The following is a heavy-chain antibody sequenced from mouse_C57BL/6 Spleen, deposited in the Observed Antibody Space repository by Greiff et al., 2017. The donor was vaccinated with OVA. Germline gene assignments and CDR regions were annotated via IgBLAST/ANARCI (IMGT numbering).Heavy chain of an antibody. D-gene: IGHD2-4*01. CDR3: ARERETYDYDGFAY. CDR1: GYSFTGYY. J-gene: IGHJ3*01. Sequence: EVQLQQSGPELVKPGASVKISCKASGYSFTGYYMNWVKQSPEKSLEWIGEINPSTGGTTYNQKFKAKATLTVDKSSSTAYMQLKSLTSEDSAVYYCARERETYDYDGFAYWGQGTLVTVSA. V-gene: IGHV1-42*01. CDR2: INPSTGGT.